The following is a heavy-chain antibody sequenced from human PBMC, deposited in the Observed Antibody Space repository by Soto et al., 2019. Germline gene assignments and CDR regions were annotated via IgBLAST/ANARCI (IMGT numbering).Heavy chain of an antibody. CDR2: ISYDGNVA. V-gene: IGHV3-30*18. Sequence: QVQLVESGGGVVQPGRSLRLSCAASGFTFSNYGMHWVRQAPGKGLEWVIVISYDGNVAYYADSVKGRVTISRDNSKNSLYLQMNRLRTEGTAMYYGAEERPITSWYIDHGGQGNLVTVSS. CDR1: GFTFSNYG. D-gene: IGHD2-2*01. J-gene: IGHJ4*02. CDR3: AEERPITSWYIDH.